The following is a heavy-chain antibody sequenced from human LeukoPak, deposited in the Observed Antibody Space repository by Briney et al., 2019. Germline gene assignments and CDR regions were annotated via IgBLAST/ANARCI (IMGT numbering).Heavy chain of an antibody. D-gene: IGHD4-17*01. V-gene: IGHV3-21*01. CDR2: ISSSSSYI. CDR1: GFTFSSYS. J-gene: IGHJ4*02. CDR3: ATATRATYGDYFGY. Sequence: PGGSLRLSCAASGFTFSSYSMNWVRQAPGKGLEWVSSISSSSSYIYYADSVKGRFTISRGNAKNSLYLQMNSLRAEDTAVYYCATATRATYGDYFGYWGQGTLVTVSS.